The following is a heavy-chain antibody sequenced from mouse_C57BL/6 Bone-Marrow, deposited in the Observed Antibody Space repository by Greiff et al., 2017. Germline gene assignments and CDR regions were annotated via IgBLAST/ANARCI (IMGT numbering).Heavy chain of an antibody. V-gene: IGHV1-5*01. D-gene: IGHD1-1*01. CDR1: GYAFTSYW. J-gene: IGHJ3*01. CDR2: IYPGSSVT. CDR3: TRNRVYYYGTPFAY. Sequence: VQLKQSGTVLARPGTSVEMSCKTSGYAFTSYWMHWVKQRPGQGLAWIGAIYPGSSVTSYNQKFKGKAKLTAVTSASTAYMTLSSLTSEESAVYYCTRNRVYYYGTPFAYWGQGTLVPVSA.